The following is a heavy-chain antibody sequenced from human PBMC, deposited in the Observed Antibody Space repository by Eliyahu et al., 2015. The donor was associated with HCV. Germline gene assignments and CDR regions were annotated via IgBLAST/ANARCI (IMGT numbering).Heavy chain of an antibody. CDR2: ISYCGNHK. CDR1: GFTFSDYG. Sequence: QVHLVESGGGVVQPGRSLRLSCAASGFTFSDYGMHWVRQAPGKGLEGGGVISYCGNHKVYADSVQGRLTISRDNSKNTLSLQMNSLRPEDTAVYYCAKEAIVHGSGIYFDYWGQGSLVTVSS. D-gene: IGHD3-10*01. V-gene: IGHV3-30*18. J-gene: IGHJ4*02. CDR3: AKEAIVHGSGIYFDY.